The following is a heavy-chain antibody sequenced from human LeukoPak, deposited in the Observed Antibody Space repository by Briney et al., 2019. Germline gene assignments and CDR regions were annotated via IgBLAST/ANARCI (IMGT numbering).Heavy chain of an antibody. CDR2: INHSGST. CDR3: ARVSLYSSGWLDY. D-gene: IGHD6-19*01. J-gene: IGHJ4*02. CDR1: GGSFSGYY. V-gene: IGHV4-34*01. Sequence: SETLSLTCAVYGGSFSGYYWSWIRQPPGKGLEWIGEINHSGSTNYNPSLKSRVTISVDTSKNQFSLQLNSVTPEDTAVYYCARVSLYSSGWLDYWGQGTLVTVSS.